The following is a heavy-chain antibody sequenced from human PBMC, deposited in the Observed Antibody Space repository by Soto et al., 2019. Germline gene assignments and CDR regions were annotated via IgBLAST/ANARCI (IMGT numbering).Heavy chain of an antibody. CDR3: ATLSSGCFKGWAFDV. J-gene: IGHJ3*01. V-gene: IGHV3-66*01. CDR1: GFNVSDTY. CDR2: IYSGGNT. D-gene: IGHD6-19*01. Sequence: EVQLVETGGGLVQSGGSLRLSCAVAGFNVSDTYLNWVRQAPGKGLEWVSIIYSGGNTYYADSVEGRFIISRDNSKNVLYPQMNSLRADDTAVYYCATLSSGCFKGWAFDVWGQGTVVTVSS.